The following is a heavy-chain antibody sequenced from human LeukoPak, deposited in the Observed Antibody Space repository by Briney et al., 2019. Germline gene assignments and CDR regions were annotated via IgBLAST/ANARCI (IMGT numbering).Heavy chain of an antibody. V-gene: IGHV4-61*02. CDR2: IYTSGST. CDR1: GGSISSGSYY. Sequence: SETLSLTCTVSGGSISSGSYYWSWLRQPAGKGLEWIGRIYTSGSTNYNPSLKSRATISVDTSKNQFSLKLSSVTAADTAVYYCAREIVGKPNWFDPWGQGTLVTVSS. J-gene: IGHJ5*02. CDR3: AREIVGKPNWFDP. D-gene: IGHD1-26*01.